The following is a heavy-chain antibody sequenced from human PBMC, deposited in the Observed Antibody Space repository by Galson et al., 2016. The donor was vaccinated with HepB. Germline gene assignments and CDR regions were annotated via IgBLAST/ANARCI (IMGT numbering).Heavy chain of an antibody. Sequence: SVKVSCKASGYTFISYGISWVRQAPGQGLEWMGWISGYNGNTNYAQKLQGRVTMTTDTSTSTAYMELRSLRTDDAAMYYCARGRCLGNCSGGSCYSGDYWGQEALITVSS. D-gene: IGHD2-15*01. J-gene: IGHJ4*02. V-gene: IGHV1-18*01. CDR2: ISGYNGNT. CDR1: GYTFISYG. CDR3: ARGRCLGNCSGGSCYSGDY.